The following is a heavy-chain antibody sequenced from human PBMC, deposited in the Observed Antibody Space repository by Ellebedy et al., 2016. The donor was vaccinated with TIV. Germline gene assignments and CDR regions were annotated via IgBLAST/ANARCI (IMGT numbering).Heavy chain of an antibody. Sequence: GSLRLSXAVSGASISSSNWWICVRQPPGKGLEWIGEVYHSGSTYYNPSLKSRVTISVDTSKNQFSLKLSSVTAADTAVYYCARDRRQQLVPRGWFDPWGQGTLVTVSS. V-gene: IGHV4-4*02. D-gene: IGHD6-13*01. CDR1: GASISSSNW. CDR2: VYHSGST. CDR3: ARDRRQQLVPRGWFDP. J-gene: IGHJ5*02.